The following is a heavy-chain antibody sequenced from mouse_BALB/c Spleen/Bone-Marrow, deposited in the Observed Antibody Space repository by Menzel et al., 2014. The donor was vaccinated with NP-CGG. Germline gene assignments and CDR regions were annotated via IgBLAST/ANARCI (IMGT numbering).Heavy chain of an antibody. Sequence: VQLVESGPELVKPGASVRISCKASGYTFXSYYIHWVKQRPGQGLEWIGWIYPGNVNTKYNEKFKGKATLTADKSSSTAYMQLSSLTSEDSAVYFCARRRGITTERDYFDYWGQGTTLTVSS. CDR2: IYPGNVNT. CDR3: ARRRGITTERDYFDY. CDR1: GYTFXSYY. J-gene: IGHJ2*01. V-gene: IGHV1S56*01. D-gene: IGHD2-4*01.